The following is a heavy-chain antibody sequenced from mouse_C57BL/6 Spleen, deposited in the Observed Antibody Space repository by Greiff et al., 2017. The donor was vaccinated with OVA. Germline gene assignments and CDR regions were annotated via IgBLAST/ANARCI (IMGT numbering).Heavy chain of an antibody. CDR2: INPNNGGT. CDR1: GYTFTDYN. J-gene: IGHJ4*01. Sequence: EVQLQQAGPELGKPGASVKIPCKASGYTFTDYNMDWVKQSHGKSLEWIGDINPNNGGTIYNQKFKGKATLTVDKSSSTAYMELRSLTSEDTAVYYCARGGTTVVGPEAMDYWGQGTSVTVSS. D-gene: IGHD1-1*01. CDR3: ARGGTTVVGPEAMDY. V-gene: IGHV1-18*01.